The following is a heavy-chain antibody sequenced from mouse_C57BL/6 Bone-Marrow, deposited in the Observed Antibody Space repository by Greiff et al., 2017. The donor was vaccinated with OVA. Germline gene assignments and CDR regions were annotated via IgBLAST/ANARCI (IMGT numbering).Heavy chain of an antibody. CDR2: IRHKANGYTT. J-gene: IGHJ1*03. V-gene: IGHV7-3*01. CDR3: ARAVKFITTGVRWYFDV. CDR1: GFTFTDYY. D-gene: IGHD1-1*01. Sequence: EVMLVESGGGLVQPGGSLSLSCAASGFTFTDYYMSWVSQPPGKALEWLGFIRHKANGYTTEYSSSVKARFTISRDNSQSILYIQMKALRAEDRATYYCARAVKFITTGVRWYFDVWGTGTTVTVSS.